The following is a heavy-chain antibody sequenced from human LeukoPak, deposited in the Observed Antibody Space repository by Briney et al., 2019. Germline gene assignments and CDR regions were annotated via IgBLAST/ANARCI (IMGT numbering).Heavy chain of an antibody. D-gene: IGHD1-7*01. Sequence: NPSETLSLTCTVSGGSISSYYWSWIRQPPGKGLEWIGYIYTSGSTNYNPSLKSRVTISVDTSKNQFSLKLSSVTAADTAVYYCASYHNWNYYFDYWGQGTLVTVSS. CDR3: ASYHNWNYYFDY. CDR2: IYTSGST. V-gene: IGHV4-4*09. CDR1: GGSISSYY. J-gene: IGHJ4*02.